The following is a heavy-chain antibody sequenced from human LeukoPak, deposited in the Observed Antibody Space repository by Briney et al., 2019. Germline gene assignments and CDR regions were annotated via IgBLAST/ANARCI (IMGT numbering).Heavy chain of an antibody. CDR2: IYYSGST. Sequence: SETLSLTCTVSGGSVSSGSYYWSWIRQPPGKGLEWIGYIYYSGSTNYDPSLKSRVTISVDTSKNQFSLKLSSVTAADTAVYYCARAGIVGAPAWVDVWGQGTTVTVS. V-gene: IGHV4-61*01. D-gene: IGHD1-26*01. CDR3: ARAGIVGAPAWVDV. CDR1: GGSVSSGSYY. J-gene: IGHJ6*02.